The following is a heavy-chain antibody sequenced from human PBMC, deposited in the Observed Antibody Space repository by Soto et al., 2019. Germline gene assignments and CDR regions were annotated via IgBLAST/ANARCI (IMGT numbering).Heavy chain of an antibody. J-gene: IGHJ6*02. V-gene: IGHV4-34*01. CDR3: ARPTRQWLGLRYYYGMDV. D-gene: IGHD6-19*01. CDR1: CGSFSVSY. CDR2: INHSGST. Sequence: SDTLSLTCAVYCGSFSVSYWSWIRQPPGKGLEWIGEINHSGSTNYNPSLKSRVTISVDTSKNQFSLKLSSVTAADTAVYYCARPTRQWLGLRYYYGMDVWGQGTTVT.